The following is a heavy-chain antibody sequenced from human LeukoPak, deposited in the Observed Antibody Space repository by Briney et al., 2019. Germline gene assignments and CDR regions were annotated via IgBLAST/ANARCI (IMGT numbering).Heavy chain of an antibody. CDR3: ANLYHSSGYYGF. CDR1: VFTFSTYG. Sequence: PGGSLRLSCAASVFTFSTYGMHWVRQAPGKGLDWVAIILYDGSNKYYADPVKGRYTISRYNSKNTLYLQMNSLRAEDTAPYYCANLYHSSGYYGFWGQGTLDSVST. V-gene: IGHV3-30*02. J-gene: IGHJ4*02. D-gene: IGHD3-22*01. CDR2: ILYDGSNK.